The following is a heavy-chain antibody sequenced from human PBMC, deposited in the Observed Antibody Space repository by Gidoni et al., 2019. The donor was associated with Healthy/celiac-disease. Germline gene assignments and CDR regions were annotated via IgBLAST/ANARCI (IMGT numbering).Heavy chain of an antibody. D-gene: IGHD4-17*01. J-gene: IGHJ6*02. CDR2: ISSSSSYI. CDR3: ARVLGTVTTFYGMDV. V-gene: IGHV3-21*01. CDR1: GFTCSSYS. Sequence: EVQLVESGGGLVKPGGSLRLSCAASGFTCSSYSMNWVRQAPGKGLAWVSSISSSSSYIYYADSVKGRFTISRDNAKNSLYLQMNSLRAEDTAVYYCARVLGTVTTFYGMDVWGQGTTVTVSS.